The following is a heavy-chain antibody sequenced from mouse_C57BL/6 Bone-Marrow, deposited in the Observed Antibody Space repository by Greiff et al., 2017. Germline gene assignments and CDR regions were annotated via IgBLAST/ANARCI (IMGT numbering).Heavy chain of an antibody. D-gene: IGHD1-1*01. CDR3: ARPYYYGSRGYFDV. CDR2: IYPGDGDT. J-gene: IGHJ1*03. V-gene: IGHV1-82*01. Sequence: QVQLQQSGPELVKPGASVKISCKASGYAFSSSWMNWVKQRPGKGLEWIGRIYPGDGDTNYNGKFKGKATLTADKSSSTAYMQLSSLTSEDSAVYFCARPYYYGSRGYFDVWGTGTTVTVSS. CDR1: GYAFSSSW.